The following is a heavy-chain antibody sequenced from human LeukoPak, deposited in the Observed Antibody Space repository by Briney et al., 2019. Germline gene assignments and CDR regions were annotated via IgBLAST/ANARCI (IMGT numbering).Heavy chain of an antibody. J-gene: IGHJ4*02. CDR1: GGSISSGGYY. V-gene: IGHV4-30-2*01. CDR3: ARHRGSIAARPLDY. Sequence: PSQTLSLTCTVSGGSISSGGYYWSWIRQPPGKGLEWIGYMYHSGSTYYNPSLKSRVTISVDRSKNQFSLKLSSVTAADTAVYYCARHRGSIAARPLDYWGQGTLVAVSS. D-gene: IGHD6-6*01. CDR2: MYHSGST.